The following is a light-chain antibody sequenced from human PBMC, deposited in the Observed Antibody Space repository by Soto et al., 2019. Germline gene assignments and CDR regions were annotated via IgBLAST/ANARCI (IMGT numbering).Light chain of an antibody. CDR1: LSVSSSY. Sequence: EIVLTQSPGTLSLSPGERATLSCRTSLSVSSSYLAWYQQKPGQAPRLLIYGASSRATGIPDTFSGSGSGTDFTLTISRLEPEDFAVYYCQQYGSSPLTFGGGTKVEIK. J-gene: IGKJ4*01. CDR3: QQYGSSPLT. V-gene: IGKV3-20*01. CDR2: GAS.